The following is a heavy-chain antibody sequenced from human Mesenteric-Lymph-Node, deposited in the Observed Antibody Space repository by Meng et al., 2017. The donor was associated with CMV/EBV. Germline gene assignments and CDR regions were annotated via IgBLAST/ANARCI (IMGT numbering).Heavy chain of an antibody. D-gene: IGHD1-7*01. J-gene: IGHJ4*02. CDR3: ARDSRLLAAGTTDY. Sequence: GESLKISCEASGFTFSSYSMNWVRQAPGKGLEWVSSISSSSSYIYYADSVKGRFTISRDNAKNSLYLQMNSLRAEDTAVYYCARDSRLLAAGTTDYWGQGTLVTVSS. CDR1: GFTFSSYS. CDR2: ISSSSSYI. V-gene: IGHV3-21*01.